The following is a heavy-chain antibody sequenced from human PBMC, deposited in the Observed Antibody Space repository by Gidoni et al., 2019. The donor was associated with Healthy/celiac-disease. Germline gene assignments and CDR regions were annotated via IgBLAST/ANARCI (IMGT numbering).Heavy chain of an antibody. CDR1: GYHFTSDG. V-gene: IGHV1-18*04. Sequence: QVQLVQSGAEVKKPGASVKVSCQASGYHFTSDGISWVRQPPGQGLEWMGWISAYNGNTNYAQKLQGRVTMTTDTSTSTAYMELRSLRADDTAVYYCARDQPMIVVPNAFDIWGQGTMVTVSS. CDR3: ARDQPMIVVPNAFDI. CDR2: ISAYNGNT. D-gene: IGHD3-22*01. J-gene: IGHJ3*02.